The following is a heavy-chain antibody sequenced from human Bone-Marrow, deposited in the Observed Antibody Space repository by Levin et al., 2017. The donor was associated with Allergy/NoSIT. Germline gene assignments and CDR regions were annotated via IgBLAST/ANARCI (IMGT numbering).Heavy chain of an antibody. Sequence: PGGSLRLSCAASGFTFDDYGMSWVRQAPGKGLEWVSVINWSGGRTGYADSVKGRLTISRDNANNSLYLQMNSLRVEDTALYYCATHRITMNIDDGFDIWGQVTMVTVSS. D-gene: IGHD2/OR15-2a*01. CDR1: GFTFDDYG. CDR2: INWSGGRT. J-gene: IGHJ3*02. V-gene: IGHV3-20*04. CDR3: ATHRITMNIDDGFDI.